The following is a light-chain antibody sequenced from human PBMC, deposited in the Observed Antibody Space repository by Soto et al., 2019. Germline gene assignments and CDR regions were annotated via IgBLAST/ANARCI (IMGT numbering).Light chain of an antibody. CDR3: QQYNNWLAIT. V-gene: IGKV3D-15*01. CDR1: QSVSSN. Sequence: IMRTQSPATLSVSPGERATLSCRASQSVSSNLAWYQQKPGQAPRLLIYGASTRATGIPARFSGSGSGTEFTLTISSLQSEDFAVYYCQQYNNWLAITFGQGTRLEI. J-gene: IGKJ5*01. CDR2: GAS.